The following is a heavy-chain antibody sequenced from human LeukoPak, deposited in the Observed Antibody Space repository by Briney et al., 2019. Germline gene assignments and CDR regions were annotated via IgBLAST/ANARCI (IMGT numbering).Heavy chain of an antibody. CDR2: IYPGDSDT. D-gene: IGHD6-6*01. Sequence: GKSLKISCKGSGYSFTSYWIGWVRQMPGKGLEWMGIIYPGDSDTTYSPSFQGQVTISTDKTISTAYLQWISLKASDTAMYYCARQPLSIAGPDVWGKGTTVTVSS. V-gene: IGHV5-51*01. CDR3: ARQPLSIAGPDV. CDR1: GYSFTSYW. J-gene: IGHJ6*04.